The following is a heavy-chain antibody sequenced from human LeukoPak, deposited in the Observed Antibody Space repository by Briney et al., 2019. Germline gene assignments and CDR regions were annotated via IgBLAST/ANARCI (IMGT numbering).Heavy chain of an antibody. V-gene: IGHV1-2*02. J-gene: IGHJ4*02. D-gene: IGHD1-26*01. CDR1: GYTFSGSY. CDR2: INPTSGVT. CDR3: VRDMYSGTYGH. Sequence: ASVKVSCKASGYTFSGSYMHWVRQAPGQGLEWMGWINPTSGVTKYAEKFQGRVIMTRDTSINTGYMEMGILRSDDTAVYYCVRDMYSGTYGHWGQGTLVTVSS.